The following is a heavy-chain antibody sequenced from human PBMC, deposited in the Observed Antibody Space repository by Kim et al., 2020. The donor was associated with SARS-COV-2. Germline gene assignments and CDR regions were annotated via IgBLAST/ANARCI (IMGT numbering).Heavy chain of an antibody. CDR2: INPNTGGT. V-gene: IGHV1-2*06. CDR3: VRLTSSYWCFDL. CDR1: GYSFTGYY. J-gene: IGHJ2*01. Sequence: ASVKVSCKASGYSFTGYYINWLRQAPGQGLEWMGRINPNTGGTSYAQKFQGRVTLTSDTSISTAYMELSSLTSDDTAVYYCVRLTSSYWCFDLWGPGTLVTVSS.